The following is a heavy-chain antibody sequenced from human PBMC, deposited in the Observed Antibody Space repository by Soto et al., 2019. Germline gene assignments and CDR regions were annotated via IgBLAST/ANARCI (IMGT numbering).Heavy chain of an antibody. CDR1: GGSISSNY. D-gene: IGHD6-13*01. CDR2: VYNSGST. J-gene: IGHJ4*02. Sequence: SETLCLPWTVSGGSISSNYWTWIRQPPGKGLEWLGYVYNSGSTNYTPSLKSRVTISEDTSKSQFSLKVNSMTAADTAVYYCARYRREAVAGYPLYSWGQGILVTVAS. V-gene: IGHV4-59*01. CDR3: ARYRREAVAGYPLYS.